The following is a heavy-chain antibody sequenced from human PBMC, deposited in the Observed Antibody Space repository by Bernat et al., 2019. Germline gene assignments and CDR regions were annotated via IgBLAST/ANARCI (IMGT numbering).Heavy chain of an antibody. D-gene: IGHD2-21*02. CDR1: GFSLSNARMG. V-gene: IGHV2-26*01. Sequence: QVTLKESGPVLVKPTETLTLTCTVSGFSLSNARMGVSWIRQPPVKALEWLAHIFSNDEKSYSTSLKSRLTISKDNSKSQVVLTMTNMDPVDTATYYCARILEVTEGEWFDPWGQGTLVTVSS. J-gene: IGHJ5*02. CDR2: IFSNDEK. CDR3: ARILEVTEGEWFDP.